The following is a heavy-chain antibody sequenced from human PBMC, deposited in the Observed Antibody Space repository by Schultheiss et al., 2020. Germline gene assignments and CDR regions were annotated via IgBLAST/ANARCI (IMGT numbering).Heavy chain of an antibody. CDR2: ISGSGGST. CDR1: GFTFSSYA. J-gene: IGHJ4*02. D-gene: IGHD3-9*01. Sequence: GESLKISCAASGFTFSSYAMSWVRQAPRKGLEWISAISGSGGSTYYADSVKGRFTISRDNSKNTLYLQMNSLRAGDTAVYYCAKVRYFEGRHFDYWGQGTLVTVSS. CDR3: AKVRYFEGRHFDY. V-gene: IGHV3-23*01.